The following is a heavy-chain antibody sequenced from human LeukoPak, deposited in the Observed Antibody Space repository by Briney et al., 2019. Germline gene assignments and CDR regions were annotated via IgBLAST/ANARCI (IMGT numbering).Heavy chain of an antibody. CDR1: GGSISSSSCY. D-gene: IGHD3-10*01. Sequence: MSSETLSLTCTVSGGSISSSSCYWGWIRQPPGKGLEWIGSIYYSGSTYYNPSLKSRVTISVDTSKNQFSLKLSSVTAAGTAVYYCARLPAGSGSLSYFDYWGQGTLATVSS. J-gene: IGHJ4*02. CDR3: ARLPAGSGSLSYFDY. V-gene: IGHV4-39*01. CDR2: IYYSGST.